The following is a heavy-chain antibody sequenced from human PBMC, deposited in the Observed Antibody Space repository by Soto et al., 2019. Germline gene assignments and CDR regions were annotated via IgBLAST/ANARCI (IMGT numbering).Heavy chain of an antibody. Sequence: SVKVSCKASGGTFSSYAIGWVRQAPGQGLEWMGGIIPIFGTANYAQKFQGRVTITADKSTSTAYMELSSLRSEDTAVYYCARRGAVAGDYYYGMDVWGQGTTVTVSS. CDR2: IIPIFGTA. V-gene: IGHV1-69*06. CDR1: GGTFSSYA. J-gene: IGHJ6*02. D-gene: IGHD6-19*01. CDR3: ARRGAVAGDYYYGMDV.